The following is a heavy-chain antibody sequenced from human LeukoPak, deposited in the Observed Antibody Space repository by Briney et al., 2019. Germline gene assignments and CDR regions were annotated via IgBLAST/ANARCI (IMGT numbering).Heavy chain of an antibody. J-gene: IGHJ3*02. Sequence: GGSLRLSCTASGFAFSNFAMHWVRQAPGKGLEWVALISYDGCNKYYADCVKGRFTVSRDNSKNTLFLQMNSLRAEDTAIYSCARVRVAAAANGASDIWGQGTVVIVSS. CDR3: ARVRVAAAANGASDI. CDR2: ISYDGCNK. D-gene: IGHD6-25*01. V-gene: IGHV3-30-3*01. CDR1: GFAFSNFA.